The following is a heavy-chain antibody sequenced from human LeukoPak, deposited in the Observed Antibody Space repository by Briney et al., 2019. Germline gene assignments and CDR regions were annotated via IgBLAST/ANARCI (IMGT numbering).Heavy chain of an antibody. CDR2: ISGSGENI. J-gene: IGHJ4*02. V-gene: IGHV3-23*01. CDR1: GFTFSSYA. CDR3: AKTVSGSYSYQGGDY. Sequence: PGGSLTLSCAASGFTFSSYAMSWVRQAPGEGLEWVSAISGSGENINYADSVQGRFTMSRDNYRNMLYLQMNSLRDEDTDKYYCAKTVSGSYSYQGGDYWGQGTLVTVSS. D-gene: IGHD3-16*02.